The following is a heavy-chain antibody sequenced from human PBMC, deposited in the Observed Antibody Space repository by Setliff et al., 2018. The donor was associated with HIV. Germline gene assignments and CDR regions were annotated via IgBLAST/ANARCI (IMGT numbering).Heavy chain of an antibody. CDR3: TRDKGYAFDI. Sequence: GGSLRLSCTASGFAFGDFPMSWVRQAPGKGLEWVGRIKSKADGGTADYAAPVKGRFAISRDDSKNTLYLQMNSLKTEDTAVYYCTRDKGYAFDIWGQGTMVTVSS. CDR2: IKSKADGGTA. CDR1: GFAFGDFP. V-gene: IGHV3-15*01. J-gene: IGHJ3*02. D-gene: IGHD5-18*01.